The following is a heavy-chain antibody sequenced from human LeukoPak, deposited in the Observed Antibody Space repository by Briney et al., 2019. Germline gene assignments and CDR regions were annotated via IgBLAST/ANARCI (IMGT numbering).Heavy chain of an antibody. V-gene: IGHV4-34*01. CDR3: ARLRIQLWLVPYYMDV. J-gene: IGHJ6*03. D-gene: IGHD5-18*01. CDR2: INHSGST. Sequence: PSETLSLTCAVYGGSFSGYYWSWIRQPPGKGLEWIGEINHSGSTNYSPSLKGRVTISVDTSKNQFSLKLSSVTAADTAVYYCARLRIQLWLVPYYMDVWGKGTTVTISS. CDR1: GGSFSGYY.